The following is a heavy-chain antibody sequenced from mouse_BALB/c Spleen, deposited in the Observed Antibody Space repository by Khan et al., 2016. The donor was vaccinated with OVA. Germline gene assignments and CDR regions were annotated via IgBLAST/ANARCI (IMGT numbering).Heavy chain of an antibody. J-gene: IGHJ3*01. V-gene: IGHV2-3*01. CDR2: IWGVWST. D-gene: IGHD2-2*01. CDR3: ASIYYGYDWFTY. Sequence: VQLQESGPGLVAPSQSLSITCTVSGLSLTNYGISWIRQPPGKGLAWLGVIWGVWSTNYPSALISRLSITKDTSKRQVFLKLNSLQTDDTATYYCASIYYGYDWFTYWGQGTLVTVSA. CDR1: GLSLTNYG.